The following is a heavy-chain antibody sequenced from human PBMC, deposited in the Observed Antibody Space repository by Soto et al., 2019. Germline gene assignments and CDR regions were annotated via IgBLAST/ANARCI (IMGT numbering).Heavy chain of an antibody. J-gene: IGHJ4*02. CDR3: ARDPLGTPFGYFKY. CDR2: IYYSGST. CDR1: GGSISSGGYY. Sequence: QAQLQESGPGLVKPSQTLSLTCTVSGGSISSGGYYWSWIRQHPWKGLEWIGNIYYSGSTYYNPSFKSRATISVDTSKNQFSLKLSSVTDAATAVYYCARDPLGTPFGYFKYWGQGTLVNVSS. D-gene: IGHD3-16*01. V-gene: IGHV4-31*03.